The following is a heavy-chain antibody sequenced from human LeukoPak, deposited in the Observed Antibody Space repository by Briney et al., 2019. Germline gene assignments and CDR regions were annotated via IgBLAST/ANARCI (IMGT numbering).Heavy chain of an antibody. D-gene: IGHD2-15*01. Sequence: GASVKVSCKASAYTFTSYAISWMRQAPGQGLEWMGIINPSGVSTSYAQKFQGRVTMTRDTSTSTVYMELSSLRSEDTAVYYCARGDMAVYYFDYWGQGTLVTVSS. J-gene: IGHJ4*02. CDR1: AYTFTSYA. CDR2: INPSGVST. CDR3: ARGDMAVYYFDY. V-gene: IGHV1-46*01.